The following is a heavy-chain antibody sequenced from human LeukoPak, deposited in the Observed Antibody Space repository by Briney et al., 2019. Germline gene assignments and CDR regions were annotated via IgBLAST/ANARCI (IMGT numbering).Heavy chain of an antibody. CDR1: GFTFSGYA. D-gene: IGHD6-13*01. CDR2: ISYDGSNK. Sequence: PGGSLRLSCAASGFTFSGYAMHWVRQAPGKGLEWVAVISYDGSNKYYADSVKGRFTISRDNSKNTLYLQMNSLRAEDTAVYYCARDLLTYSSSWFDAFDIWGQGTMVTVSS. J-gene: IGHJ3*02. V-gene: IGHV3-30-3*01. CDR3: ARDLLTYSSSWFDAFDI.